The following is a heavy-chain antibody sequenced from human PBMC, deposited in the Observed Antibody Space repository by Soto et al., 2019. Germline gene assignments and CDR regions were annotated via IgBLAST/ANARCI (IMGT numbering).Heavy chain of an antibody. Sequence: GGSLRLSCAASGFTFSSYGMHWVRQAPGNGLEWVAVISDDGSYKDYSDSAKGRFTVSRDNSKSALYLQMNSLRTEDTAVYYCAKAVEKAFDIWGQGVMVTVSS. CDR1: GFTFSSYG. CDR3: AKAVEKAFDI. CDR2: ISDDGSYK. V-gene: IGHV3-30*18. D-gene: IGHD2-2*01. J-gene: IGHJ3*02.